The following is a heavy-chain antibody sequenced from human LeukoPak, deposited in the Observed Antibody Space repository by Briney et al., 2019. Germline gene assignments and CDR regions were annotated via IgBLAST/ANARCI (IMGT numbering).Heavy chain of an antibody. V-gene: IGHV3-21*01. D-gene: IGHD3-10*01. Sequence: KPGGSLRLSCAASGFTFSSYSMNWVRQAPGQRLEWVSSISSSSSYIYYADSVKGRFTISRDNAKNSLYLQMNSLRAEDTAVYYCAREGAYYGAGSYSYWGQGTLVTVSS. CDR2: ISSSSSYI. J-gene: IGHJ4*02. CDR1: GFTFSSYS. CDR3: AREGAYYGAGSYSY.